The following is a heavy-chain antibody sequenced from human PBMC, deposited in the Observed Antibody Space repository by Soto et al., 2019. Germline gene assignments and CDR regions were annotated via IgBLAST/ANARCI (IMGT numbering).Heavy chain of an antibody. J-gene: IGHJ4*02. D-gene: IGHD3-16*01. CDR1: GFTFSSYG. V-gene: IGHV3-30*18. Sequence: QVQLVESGGGVVQPGRSLRLSCAASGFTFSSYGMHWVRQAPGKGLEWVAVISYDGSNKYYADSVKGRFTISRDNSKNTLYLQMNSLRAEDTAVYYCAKENGGGLGYWGQGILVTVSS. CDR3: AKENGGGLGY. CDR2: ISYDGSNK.